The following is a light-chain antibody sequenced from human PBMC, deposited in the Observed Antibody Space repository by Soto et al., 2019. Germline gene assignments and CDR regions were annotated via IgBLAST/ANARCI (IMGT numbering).Light chain of an antibody. CDR3: SSYASTCSFFYV. CDR1: SSDVGAYNY. Sequence: QSVLTQPPSASGSPGQSVTISCTGTSSDVGAYNYVSWYQQLPGKAPKLIIYEVSKRPSGVADRFSGSKSGNTASLTVSGRQAEDAAEYYCSSYASTCSFFYVFGTGTKVTVL. CDR2: EVS. J-gene: IGLJ1*01. V-gene: IGLV2-8*01.